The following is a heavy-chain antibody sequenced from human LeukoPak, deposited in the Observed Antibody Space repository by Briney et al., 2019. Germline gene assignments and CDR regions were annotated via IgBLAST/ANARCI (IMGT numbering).Heavy chain of an antibody. Sequence: GGSLRLSCAASGFIFTNYFMSWVRQAPGKGLEWVASIKHDGSEKYYVDSVRGRFTISRDNTMNSLYLQVSSLRAEDTAVYYCATDRGWRTSGYYLYYFEYWGQGTLVTYSS. V-gene: IGHV3-7*01. CDR1: GFIFTNYF. D-gene: IGHD3-3*01. J-gene: IGHJ4*02. CDR2: IKHDGSEK. CDR3: ATDRGWRTSGYYLYYFEY.